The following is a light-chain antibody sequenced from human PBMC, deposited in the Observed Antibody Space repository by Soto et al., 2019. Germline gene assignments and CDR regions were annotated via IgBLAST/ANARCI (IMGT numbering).Light chain of an antibody. Sequence: DIQMTQSPSTLSASVGDRVTITCRASQTISNLLAWFQQKPGKAPEILIYKTSSLQSGVPSRFSGSRSGTEFTLTISSLQPDDFATYYCQQFSLYWAVGQGTKVDSK. CDR3: QQFSLYWA. J-gene: IGKJ1*01. CDR2: KTS. CDR1: QTISNL. V-gene: IGKV1-5*03.